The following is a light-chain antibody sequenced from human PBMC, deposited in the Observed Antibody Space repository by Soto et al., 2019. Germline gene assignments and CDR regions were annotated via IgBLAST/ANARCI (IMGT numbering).Light chain of an antibody. V-gene: IGKV3-20*01. J-gene: IGKJ2*01. Sequence: EIVLTQSPGTLSLSPGERATLSCRASQSVSSTYLAWYQQKPGQAPRLLIYGASTRGTGIEDRFSGSGSGTDFILSISRLEPEDFAVYHCQLYDTSPPGYTFAQGTKLEI. CDR2: GAS. CDR3: QLYDTSPPGYT. CDR1: QSVSSTY.